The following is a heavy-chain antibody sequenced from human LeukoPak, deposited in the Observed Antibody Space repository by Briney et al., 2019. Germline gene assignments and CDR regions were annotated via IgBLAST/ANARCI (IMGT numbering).Heavy chain of an antibody. J-gene: IGHJ6*02. D-gene: IGHD1-1*01. V-gene: IGHV1-3*01. CDR1: GYTFTSYA. CDR3: ARGQFKVQGTYYYYGMDV. CDR2: INAGNGNT. Sequence: ASVKVSCKASGYTFTSYAMHWVRQAPGQRLEWMGWINAGNGNTKYSQKFQGRVTITRDTSASTAYMELSSLRSEDTAVYYCARGQFKVQGTYYYYGMDVWGQGTTVTVSS.